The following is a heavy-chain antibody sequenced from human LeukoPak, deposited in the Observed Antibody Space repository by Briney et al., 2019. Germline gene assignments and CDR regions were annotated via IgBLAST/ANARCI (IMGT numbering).Heavy chain of an antibody. CDR1: GFTFSNAW. CDR2: IKSKTDGGTT. J-gene: IGHJ4*02. CDR3: TTGWVPESAAFDI. Sequence: GGSLRLSCAASGFTFSNAWMSWARQAPGKGLEWVGHIKSKTDGGTTSYATPVKGGFTISRDDSKNTLYLQLNSLRAEDTGLYYCTTGWVPESAAFDIWGQGTLVTVSS. V-gene: IGHV3-15*01. D-gene: IGHD6-13*01.